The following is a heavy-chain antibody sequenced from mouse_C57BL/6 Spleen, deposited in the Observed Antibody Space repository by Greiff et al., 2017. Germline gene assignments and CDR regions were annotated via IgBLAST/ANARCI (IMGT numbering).Heavy chain of an antibody. V-gene: IGHV1-42*01. CDR3: ARDGSSYGAY. CDR2: INPSTGGT. J-gene: IGHJ3*01. Sequence: VQLKQSGPELVKPGASVKISCKASGYSFTGYYMNWVKQSPEKSLEWIGEINPSTGGTTYNQKFKAKATLTVDKSSSTAYMQLKSLTSEDSAVYYCARDGSSYGAYWGQGTLVTVSA. D-gene: IGHD1-1*01. CDR1: GYSFTGYY.